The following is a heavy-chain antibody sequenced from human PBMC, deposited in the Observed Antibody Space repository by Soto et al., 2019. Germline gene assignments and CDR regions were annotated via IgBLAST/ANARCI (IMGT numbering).Heavy chain of an antibody. V-gene: IGHV4-34*01. Sequence: SENLSLTCAVYGGSFSGYYWSWIRQPPGKGLEWIGEINHSGSTNYNPSLKSRVTISVDTSKNQFSLKLSSVTAADTAVYYCARGKLSDYVWGSYRYHFDYWGQGTVVTGSS. J-gene: IGHJ4*02. CDR1: GGSFSGYY. D-gene: IGHD3-16*02. CDR3: ARGKLSDYVWGSYRYHFDY. CDR2: INHSGST.